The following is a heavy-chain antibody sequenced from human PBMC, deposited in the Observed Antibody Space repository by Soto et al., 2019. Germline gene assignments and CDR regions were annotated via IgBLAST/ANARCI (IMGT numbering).Heavy chain of an antibody. J-gene: IGHJ2*01. CDR1: GYTFSDYA. CDR2: ISASTRNT. Sequence: QVQLVQSGGEVKKPGASVKVSCQASGYTFSDYAISWVRQAPGQGLEWMGWISASTRNTDQAQNFQGIVTMTLDTSTITAYMERRSLRSDDKAVYYCVRCYCSVGSCYACWHFDLWSRSTLVTVSS. CDR3: VRCYCSVGSCYACWHFDL. D-gene: IGHD2-15*01. V-gene: IGHV1-18*01.